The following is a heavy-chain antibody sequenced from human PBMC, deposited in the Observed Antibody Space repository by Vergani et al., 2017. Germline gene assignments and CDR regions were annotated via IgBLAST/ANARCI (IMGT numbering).Heavy chain of an antibody. V-gene: IGHV1-69*13. J-gene: IGHJ4*02. CDR2: IIAVFGTA. CDR1: GGTFNSFT. Sequence: QVQLVQSGAEVKKPGSSVKVSCKASGGTFNSFTISWVRQAPGQGLEWMGRIIAVFGTANYAQKFQGRITITADESTSTAYMELSSLRSEDTAVYYCAGEYSGNYLAFDYWGQGTLVTVSS. CDR3: AGEYSGNYLAFDY. D-gene: IGHD1-26*01.